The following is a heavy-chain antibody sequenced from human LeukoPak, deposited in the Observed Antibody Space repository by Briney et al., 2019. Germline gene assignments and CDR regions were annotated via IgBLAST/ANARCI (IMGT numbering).Heavy chain of an antibody. CDR2: IYGSGYT. CDR1: GGSISGWY. J-gene: IGHJ4*02. V-gene: IGHV4-59*01. CDR3: ARETSLAGFASGLGFNY. Sequence: SETLSLICTVSGGSISGWYWSWIRQPPGKGLEWIGNIYGSGYTNYNPSLKSRVTMSIDTSKNHFSLKLTSVTAADTATYYCARETSLAGFASGLGFNYWGQGTLVTVSS. D-gene: IGHD6-19*01.